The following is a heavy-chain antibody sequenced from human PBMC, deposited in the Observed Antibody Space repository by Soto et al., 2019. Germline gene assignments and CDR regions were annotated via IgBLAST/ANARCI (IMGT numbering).Heavy chain of an antibody. CDR2: IIPIFGTA. V-gene: IGHV1-69*13. D-gene: IGHD3-22*01. Sequence: SVKVSCKASGGTFSSYAISWVRQAPGLGLEWMGGIIPIFGTANYAQKFQGRVTITADESTSTAYMELSSLRSEDTAVYYCARGRVVVIFPFDYWGQGTLVTVSS. J-gene: IGHJ4*02. CDR1: GGTFSSYA. CDR3: ARGRVVVIFPFDY.